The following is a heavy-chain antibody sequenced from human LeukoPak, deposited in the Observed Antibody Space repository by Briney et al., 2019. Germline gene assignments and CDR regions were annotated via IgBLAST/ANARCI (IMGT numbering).Heavy chain of an antibody. J-gene: IGHJ4*02. Sequence: AGGSLRLSCAASGFTFSSYAMSWVRQAPGKGLEWVSAISGSGGSTNYADSVKGRFTISRDNSKNTLYLQMNSLRAEDTAVYYCAKGLDTAMVNSFDYWGQGTLVTVSS. V-gene: IGHV3-23*01. CDR2: ISGSGGST. D-gene: IGHD5-18*01. CDR1: GFTFSSYA. CDR3: AKGLDTAMVNSFDY.